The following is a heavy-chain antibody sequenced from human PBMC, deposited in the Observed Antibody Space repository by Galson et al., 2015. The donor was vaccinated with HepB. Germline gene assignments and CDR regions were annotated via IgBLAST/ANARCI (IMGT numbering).Heavy chain of an antibody. D-gene: IGHD4-17*01. J-gene: IGHJ6*02. V-gene: IGHV5-10-1*01. CDR1: GYSFTSYW. CDR3: ARHHPTVYYYYGMDV. Sequence: QSGAEVKKPGESLRISCKGSGYSFTSYWISWVRQMPGKGLEWMGRIDPSDSYTNYSPSFQGHVTISADKSISTAYLQWSSLKASDTAMYYCARHHPTVYYYYGMDVWGQGTTVTVSS. CDR2: IDPSDSYT.